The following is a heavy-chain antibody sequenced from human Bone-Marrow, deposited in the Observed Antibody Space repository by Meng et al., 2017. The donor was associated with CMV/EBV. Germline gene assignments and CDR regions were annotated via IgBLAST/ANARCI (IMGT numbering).Heavy chain of an antibody. CDR3: ARGAYQLLYYLSDYYYYGMDV. J-gene: IGHJ6*02. CDR2: ISAYNGNT. D-gene: IGHD2-2*02. Sequence: ASVKVSCKASGYTFTSYGISWVRQAPGQGLEWMGWISAYNGNTNYAQKLQGRVTMTTDTSTSTAYMELRSLRSDDTAVYYCARGAYQLLYYLSDYYYYGMDVWGQGTTATFPS. CDR1: GYTFTSYG. V-gene: IGHV1-18*01.